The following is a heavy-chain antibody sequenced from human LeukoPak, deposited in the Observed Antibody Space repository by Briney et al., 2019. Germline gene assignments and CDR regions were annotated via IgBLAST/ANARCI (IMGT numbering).Heavy chain of an antibody. V-gene: IGHV3-53*01. CDR2: IYSGGST. CDR3: ARAPPYSSASWGYYGMDV. CDR1: GFTVSSNY. D-gene: IGHD6-6*01. J-gene: IGHJ6*02. Sequence: GGSLRLSCAASGFTVSSNYMSWVRQAPGKGLEWVSVIYSGGSTYYADSVKGRFTISRENAKSSLYLQMNSLRAGDTAVYYCARAPPYSSASWGYYGMDVWGQGTTVTVS.